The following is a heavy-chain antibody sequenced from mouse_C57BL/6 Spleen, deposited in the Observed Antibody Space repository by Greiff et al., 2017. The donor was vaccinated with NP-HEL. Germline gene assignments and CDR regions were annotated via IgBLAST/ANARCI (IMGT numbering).Heavy chain of an antibody. Sequence: VHLVESGAELARPGASVKMSCKASGYTFTSYTMHWVKQRPGQGLEWIGYINPSSGYTKYNQKFKDKATLTADKSSSTAYMQLSSLTSEDSAVYYCARNYGSSYGYFDVWGTGTTVTVSS. CDR3: ARNYGSSYGYFDV. D-gene: IGHD1-1*01. J-gene: IGHJ1*03. CDR2: INPSSGYT. V-gene: IGHV1-4*01. CDR1: GYTFTSYT.